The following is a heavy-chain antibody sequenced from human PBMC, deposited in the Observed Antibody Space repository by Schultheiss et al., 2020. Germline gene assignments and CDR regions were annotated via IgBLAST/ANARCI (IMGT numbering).Heavy chain of an antibody. CDR2: ISWNSGSI. CDR3: ARRSTMTSTAFDY. CDR1: GFTFDDYA. D-gene: IGHD4-17*01. Sequence: SLKISCAASGFTFDDYAMHWVRQAPGKGLEWVSGISWNSGSIGYADSVKGRFTISRDNAKNSLYLQMNSLRADDTAVYYCARRSTMTSTAFDYWGQGTLVTVSS. V-gene: IGHV3-9*01. J-gene: IGHJ4*02.